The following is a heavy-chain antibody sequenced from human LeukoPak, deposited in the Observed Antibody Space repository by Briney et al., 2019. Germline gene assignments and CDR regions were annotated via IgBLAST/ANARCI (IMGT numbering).Heavy chain of an antibody. J-gene: IGHJ4*02. D-gene: IGHD2-2*01. Sequence: KTSETLSLTSAVYGGSFRGYYCSWIRQPPQKGLEWIGEINNSGSTNYNPSLKSPVTISIDTSKMQFSLELSSVTAADSAVYYCARGGYCSSTSCYFFDFWGQGIPVTVSS. CDR3: ARGGYCSSTSCYFFDF. CDR1: GGSFRGYY. CDR2: INNSGST. V-gene: IGHV4-34*01.